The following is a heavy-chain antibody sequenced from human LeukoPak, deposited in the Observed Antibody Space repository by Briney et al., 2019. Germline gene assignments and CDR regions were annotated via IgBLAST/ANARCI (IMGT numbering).Heavy chain of an antibody. V-gene: IGHV3-21*01. J-gene: IGHJ4*02. Sequence: GGSLRLSCAASGFTFSSYSMNWVRQAPGKGLEWVSSISSSSSYIYYADSVKGRFTISRDNAKNSLYLQMNGLRAEDTAVYYCARGAIAARLFDYWGQGTLVTVSS. CDR3: ARGAIAARLFDY. CDR1: GFTFSSYS. CDR2: ISSSSSYI. D-gene: IGHD6-6*01.